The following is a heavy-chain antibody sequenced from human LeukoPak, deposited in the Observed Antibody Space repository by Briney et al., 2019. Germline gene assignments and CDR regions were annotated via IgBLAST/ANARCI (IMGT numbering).Heavy chain of an antibody. D-gene: IGHD5-24*01. J-gene: IGHJ4*02. CDR3: VRDNAYKFDY. CDR1: GFPFISYW. CDR2: INTFGTTA. V-gene: IGHV3-74*01. Sequence: GGSLLLSCAVSGFPFISYWMNWVRQVPGKGRVGVSHINTFGTTATYADSVKGRFTISRDNANNTLYLQMKSLRVEDTAVYYCVRDNAYKFDYWGQGTLVTVSS.